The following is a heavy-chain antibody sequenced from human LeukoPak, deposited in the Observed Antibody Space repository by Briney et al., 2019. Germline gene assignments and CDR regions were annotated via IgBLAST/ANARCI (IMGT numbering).Heavy chain of an antibody. CDR2: IYSDGST. CDR1: GFSVTSNY. J-gene: IGHJ4*02. CDR3: TRDPPAVLLGTYG. Sequence: PGGSLRLSCTASGFSVTSNYMNSVRQAPGKRLEWVSLIYSDGSTYHADSVKGRFTISRDKSNNMVYLQMNNLRVEDTAMYYCTRDPPAVLLGTYGWGQGALVTVSS. D-gene: IGHD2/OR15-2a*01. V-gene: IGHV3-66*01.